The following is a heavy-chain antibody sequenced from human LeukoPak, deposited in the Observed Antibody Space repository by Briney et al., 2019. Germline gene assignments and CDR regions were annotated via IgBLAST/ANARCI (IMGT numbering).Heavy chain of an antibody. J-gene: IGHJ3*02. CDR2: MNPNSGNT. D-gene: IGHD3-9*01. CDR3: ARATLEGDILPPQAFDI. Sequence: GASVKVSCKASGYTFTSYDINWVRQATGQGLEWMGWMNPNSGNTGYAQKFQGRVTMTRNTSISTAYMELSSLRSEDTAVYYCARATLEGDILPPQAFDIWGQGTMVTVSS. V-gene: IGHV1-8*01. CDR1: GYTFTSYD.